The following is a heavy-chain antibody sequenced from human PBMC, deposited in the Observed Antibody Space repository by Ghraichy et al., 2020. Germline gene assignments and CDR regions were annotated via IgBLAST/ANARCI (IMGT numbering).Heavy chain of an antibody. Sequence: ETLSLTCTVSGGSISSSSYYWGWIRQPPGKGLEWIGSIYYSGSTYYNPSLKSRVTISVDTSKNQFSLKLSSVTAADTAVYYCARQGIVVVPAASNWFDPWGQGTLVTVSS. D-gene: IGHD2-2*01. CDR2: IYYSGST. V-gene: IGHV4-39*01. CDR1: GGSISSSSYY. J-gene: IGHJ5*02. CDR3: ARQGIVVVPAASNWFDP.